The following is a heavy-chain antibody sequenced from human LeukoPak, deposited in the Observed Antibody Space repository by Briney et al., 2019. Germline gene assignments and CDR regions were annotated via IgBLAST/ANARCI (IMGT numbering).Heavy chain of an antibody. Sequence: GGSLRLSCAASGFTFSNYAMNWVRQAPGKGLEWVSVISGSSSNRYYADSVKGRFTISRDNSKNTLYLQMNSLRAEDTAVYYCARGYCSGGSCRYYFDYWGQGTLVTVSS. J-gene: IGHJ4*02. D-gene: IGHD2-15*01. CDR3: ARGYCSGGSCRYYFDY. V-gene: IGHV3-23*01. CDR2: ISGSSSNR. CDR1: GFTFSNYA.